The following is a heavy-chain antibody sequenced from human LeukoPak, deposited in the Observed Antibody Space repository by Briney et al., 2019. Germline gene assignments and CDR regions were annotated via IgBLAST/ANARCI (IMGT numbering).Heavy chain of an antibody. D-gene: IGHD6-19*01. J-gene: IGHJ5*02. Sequence: GESLKISCKGSGYSFTSYWIGWVRQMPGKGLEWMGIIYPGDSDTRYSPAFQGQVTISADKAISTAYLQWSSLKASDTAMYYCARHAYGSAIGGYNWFDPWGQGTLVTVSS. CDR1: GYSFTSYW. CDR3: ARHAYGSAIGGYNWFDP. CDR2: IYPGDSDT. V-gene: IGHV5-51*01.